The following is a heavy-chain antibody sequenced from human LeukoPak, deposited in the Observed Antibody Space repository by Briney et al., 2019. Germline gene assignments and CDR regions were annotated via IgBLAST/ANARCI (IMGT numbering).Heavy chain of an antibody. Sequence: GGSLRLSCAASGFTFSDYYMSWIRQAPGKGLEWVSYISSSGSTIYYADSVKGRFTISRDNAKNTLYLQMNSLRAEDTAVYYCAKDHRSGWYVSYWGQGTLVTVSS. D-gene: IGHD6-19*01. CDR3: AKDHRSGWYVSY. CDR1: GFTFSDYY. CDR2: ISSSGSTI. J-gene: IGHJ4*02. V-gene: IGHV3-11*01.